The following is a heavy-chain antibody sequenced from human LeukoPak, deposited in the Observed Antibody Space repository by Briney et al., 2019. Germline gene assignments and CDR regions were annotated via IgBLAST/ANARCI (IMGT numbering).Heavy chain of an antibody. CDR2: ISAYNGNT. CDR3: ARDRGITIFGVAIDNWFDP. CDR1: GYTFTSYG. J-gene: IGHJ5*02. Sequence: ASVKVSCKASGYTFTSYGISWVRQAPGQGLEWMGWISAYNGNTNYAQKLQGRVTMTTDTSTSTAYMELRSLRSDDTAVYYCARDRGITIFGVAIDNWFDPWGQGTLVTVSS. D-gene: IGHD3-3*01. V-gene: IGHV1-18*01.